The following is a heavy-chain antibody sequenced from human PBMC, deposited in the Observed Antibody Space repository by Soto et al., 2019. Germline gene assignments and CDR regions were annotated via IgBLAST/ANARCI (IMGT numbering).Heavy chain of an antibody. V-gene: IGHV4-31*03. J-gene: IGHJ5*02. CDR3: VRALRHTAMVYPWFDP. CDR2: VYESGYT. Sequence: PSETLSLTCTVSGASVSTGAYYWGWVRQRPGRGLEWIGYVYESGYTYYNMSLKSRLTISLDRSSNQFSLGLTSVTAADTAVYYCVRALRHTAMVYPWFDPWGQGTLVTVSS. CDR1: GASVSTGAYY. D-gene: IGHD5-18*01.